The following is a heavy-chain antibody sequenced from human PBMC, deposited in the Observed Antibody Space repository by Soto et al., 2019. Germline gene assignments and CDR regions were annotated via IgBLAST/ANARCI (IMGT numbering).Heavy chain of an antibody. J-gene: IGHJ4*02. CDR1: GFTFSSYA. Sequence: EVQLLESGGGLVQPGGSLRLSCAASGFTFSSYAMSWVRQAPGKGLEWVSAISGSGGSTYYADSVKGRFTISRDNSKNTLYLQMNSLRAEDTAVYYCAKAPLSYDSSGYAPFDYWGQGTLVTVSS. D-gene: IGHD3-22*01. CDR3: AKAPLSYDSSGYAPFDY. V-gene: IGHV3-23*01. CDR2: ISGSGGST.